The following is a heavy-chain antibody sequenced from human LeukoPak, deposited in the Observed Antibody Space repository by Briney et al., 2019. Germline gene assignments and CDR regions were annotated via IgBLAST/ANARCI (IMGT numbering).Heavy chain of an antibody. CDR2: ISAYNGNT. CDR3: ARDYGSSSWKYYYYYYGMDV. V-gene: IGHV1-18*01. J-gene: IGHJ6*02. CDR1: GYTFTSYG. D-gene: IGHD6-13*01. Sequence: GASVKVSCKASGYTFTSYGISGVRQAPGQGLEWMGWISAYNGNTNYAQKLQGRVTMTTDTYTSTAYMELRSLRSDDTAVYYCARDYGSSSWKYYYYYYGMDVWGQGTTVTVSS.